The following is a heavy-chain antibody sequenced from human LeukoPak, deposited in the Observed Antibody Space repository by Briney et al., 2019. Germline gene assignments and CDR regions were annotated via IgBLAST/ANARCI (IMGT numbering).Heavy chain of an antibody. J-gene: IGHJ4*02. CDR3: AREAPICRNADCRTGFDY. V-gene: IGHV3-30*02. CDR2: IMIVVHET. CDR1: GFYLTNYY. Sequence: PRGSLRPSCVPAGFYLTNYYLRWVRPAPGGGRGWVALIMIVVHETFYADSVEGRFTFSRDNSRNTVYLQMNSLRSEDTAVYYCAREAPICRNADCRTGFDYWGQGTLVAVSS. D-gene: IGHD1-1*01.